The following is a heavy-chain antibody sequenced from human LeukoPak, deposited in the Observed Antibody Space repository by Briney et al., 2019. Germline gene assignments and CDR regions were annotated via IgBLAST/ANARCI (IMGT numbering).Heavy chain of an antibody. CDR2: INPNSGGT. V-gene: IGHV1-2*02. J-gene: IGHJ4*02. CDR1: GYTFTGYY. D-gene: IGHD3-10*01. CDR3: ARYGSGSYTFDY. Sequence: ASVKVSCKASGYTFTGYYMHRVRQAPGQGLEWMGWINPNSGGTNYAQKFQGRVTMTRDTSISTAYMELSRLRSDDTAVYYCARYGSGSYTFDYWGQGTLVTVSS.